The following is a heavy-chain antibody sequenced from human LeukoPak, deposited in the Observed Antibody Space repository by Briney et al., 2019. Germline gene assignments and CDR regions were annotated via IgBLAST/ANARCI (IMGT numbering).Heavy chain of an antibody. CDR1: GYTFTSYG. V-gene: IGHV1-18*01. CDR2: ISAYNGNT. Sequence: GASVKVSCKASGYTFTSYGISWVRQAPGQGLEWMGWISAYNGNTNYAQKLQGRVTMTTDTSTSTAYMELSRLRSDDTAVYCCARVQVAVAGYSGFDPWGQGTLVTVSS. CDR3: ARVQVAVAGYSGFDP. J-gene: IGHJ5*02. D-gene: IGHD6-19*01.